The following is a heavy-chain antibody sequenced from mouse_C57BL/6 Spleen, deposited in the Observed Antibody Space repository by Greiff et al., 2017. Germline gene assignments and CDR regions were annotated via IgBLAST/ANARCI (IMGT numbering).Heavy chain of an antibody. J-gene: IGHJ2*01. V-gene: IGHV14-4*01. D-gene: IGHD1-1*01. CDR1: GFNIKDDY. Sequence: EVQLQQSGAELVRPGASVKLSCTASGFNIKDDYMHWVKQRPEQGLEWIGWIDPENGDTEYASKFQGKATITADTSSNTAYLQLSSLTSEDTAVYYCTPTTVVATGGYYFDYWGQGTTLTVSS. CDR3: TPTTVVATGGYYFDY. CDR2: IDPENGDT.